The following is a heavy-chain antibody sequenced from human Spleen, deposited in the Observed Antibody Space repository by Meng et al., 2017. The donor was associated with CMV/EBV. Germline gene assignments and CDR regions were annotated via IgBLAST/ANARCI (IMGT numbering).Heavy chain of an antibody. CDR2: INPNSGGT. CDR1: GYTFTGYY. J-gene: IGHJ4*02. D-gene: IGHD2-15*01. V-gene: IGHV1-2*02. Sequence: ASVKVSCKASGYTFTGYYMHWVRQAPGQGLEWMGWINPNSGGTNYAQNFQGRVTITKDTSLTTTYMDVSGLTSDDTAIYYCARGSEDFVVEPPTVWSDFWGQGTLVTVSS. CDR3: ARGSEDFVVEPPTVWSDF.